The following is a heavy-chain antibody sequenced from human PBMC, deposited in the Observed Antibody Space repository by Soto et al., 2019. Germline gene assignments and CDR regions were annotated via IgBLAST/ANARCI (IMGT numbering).Heavy chain of an antibody. CDR3: ARDHIVVVTDAYYYYYGMDV. CDR2: INPSGGST. J-gene: IGHJ6*02. D-gene: IGHD2-21*02. Sequence: ASVKVSCKASGYTFTGYYMHWVRQAPGQGLEWMGIINPSGGSTSYAQKFQGRVTMTRDTSTSTVYMELSSLRSEDTAVYYCARDHIVVVTDAYYYYYGMDVWGQGTTVTVSS. V-gene: IGHV1-46*01. CDR1: GYTFTGYY.